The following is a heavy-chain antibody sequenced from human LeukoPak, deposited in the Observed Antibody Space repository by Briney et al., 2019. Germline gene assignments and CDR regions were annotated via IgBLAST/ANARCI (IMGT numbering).Heavy chain of an antibody. CDR1: GGSVNSYY. CDR3: AKILGSGVWYGFDI. J-gene: IGHJ3*02. CDR2: IYTTGRT. D-gene: IGHD7-27*01. Sequence: PSETLSLTCSVSGGSVNSYYWSWIRQPPGKGLEWIGYIYTTGRTNYNPSLKSRVTISVDTTKNQFSLKLSSVTAADTAVYYCAKILGSGVWYGFDIWGQWTMVTVSS. V-gene: IGHV4-4*09.